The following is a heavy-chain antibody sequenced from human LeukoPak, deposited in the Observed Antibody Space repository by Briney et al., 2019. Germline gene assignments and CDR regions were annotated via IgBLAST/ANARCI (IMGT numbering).Heavy chain of an antibody. V-gene: IGHV1-2*02. CDR3: ARSLGYYYDSSGYSEGFDY. Sequence: ASVKVSCKASGYIFTGYYMHWVRQAPGQGLEWMGWINPDSGGTKYAQKFQGRVTMTRDTSISTAYMELSRLRSDDTAVYYCARSLGYYYDSSGYSEGFDYWGQGTLVTVSS. J-gene: IGHJ4*02. CDR2: INPDSGGT. D-gene: IGHD3-22*01. CDR1: GYIFTGYY.